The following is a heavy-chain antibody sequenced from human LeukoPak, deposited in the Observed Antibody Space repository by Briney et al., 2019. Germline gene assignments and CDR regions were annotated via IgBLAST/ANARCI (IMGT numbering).Heavy chain of an antibody. D-gene: IGHD6-19*01. V-gene: IGHV4-59*01. J-gene: IGHJ4*02. Sequence: PSETLSLTCTVSGGSISSYYWSWIRQPPGKGLEWIGYIYYSGSTNYTPSLKSRVTISVDTSKNQFSLKLSSVTAADTAVYYCARGKYSSGWYNLDYWGQGTLVTVSS. CDR2: IYYSGST. CDR3: ARGKYSSGWYNLDY. CDR1: GGSISSYY.